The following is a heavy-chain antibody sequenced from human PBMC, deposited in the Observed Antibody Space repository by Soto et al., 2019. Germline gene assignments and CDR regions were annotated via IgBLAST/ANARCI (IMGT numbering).Heavy chain of an antibody. D-gene: IGHD5-18*01. CDR2: ISAYNGNT. J-gene: IGHJ5*02. CDR3: ARASQGYSYGPNWFDP. V-gene: IGHV1-18*01. Sequence: APVKVSCKASGYTFTSYGISWVRQAPGQGLEWMGWISAYNGNTNYAQKLQGRVTMTTDTSTSTAYMELRSLRSDDTAVYYCARASQGYSYGPNWFDPWGQGTLVTVSS. CDR1: GYTFTSYG.